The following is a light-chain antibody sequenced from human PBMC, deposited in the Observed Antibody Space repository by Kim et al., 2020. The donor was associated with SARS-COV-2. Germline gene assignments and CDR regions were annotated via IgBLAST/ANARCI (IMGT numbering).Light chain of an antibody. V-gene: IGKV4-1*01. Sequence: DIVMTQSPDSLAVSLGERATINCKSSQSVLYSSNNKNYLAWYQQKSGQPPKLLIYWASTRESGVPDRFSSSGSGTDFTLTINNLQAEDVAVYYCQQYYSTLTFGGGTKVDIK. CDR3: QQYYSTLT. CDR2: WAS. CDR1: QSVLYSSNNKNY. J-gene: IGKJ4*01.